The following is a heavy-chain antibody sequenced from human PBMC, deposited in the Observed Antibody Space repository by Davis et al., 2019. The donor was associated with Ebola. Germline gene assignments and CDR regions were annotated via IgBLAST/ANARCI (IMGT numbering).Heavy chain of an antibody. CDR1: GGSFSGYY. Sequence: MPSETLSLTCAVYGGSFSGYYWSWIRQPPGKGLEWIGEINHSGSTNYNPSLKSRVTISVDTSKNQFSLKLSSVTAADTAVYYCARGRLEWLLFFFDYWGQGTLVTVSS. D-gene: IGHD3-3*01. CDR2: INHSGST. J-gene: IGHJ4*02. V-gene: IGHV4-34*01. CDR3: ARGRLEWLLFFFDY.